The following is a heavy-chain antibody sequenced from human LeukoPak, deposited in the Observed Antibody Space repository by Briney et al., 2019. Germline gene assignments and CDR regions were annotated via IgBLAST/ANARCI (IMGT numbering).Heavy chain of an antibody. V-gene: IGHV1-46*01. CDR2: INPTVGDT. CDR1: GYTLTSYY. J-gene: IGHJ3*02. Sequence: ASVKLSCTASGYTLTSYYMHWVRQAPGQGLEWMGLINPTVGDTIYAQKFQGRVTMTRDMSTSTVYMELSSLRSDDTAVYYCARYGFSSSWQGGWHAFDIWGQGTMVTVSS. CDR3: ARYGFSSSWQGGWHAFDI. D-gene: IGHD6-13*01.